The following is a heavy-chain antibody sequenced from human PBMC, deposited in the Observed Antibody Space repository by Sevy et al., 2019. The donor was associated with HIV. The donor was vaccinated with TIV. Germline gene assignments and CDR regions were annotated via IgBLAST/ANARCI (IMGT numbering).Heavy chain of an antibody. D-gene: IGHD3-22*01. CDR2: ISPTGTYT. V-gene: IGHV3-21*01. CDR1: GLTFSIYN. Sequence: GGSLRLSCAASGLTFSIYNMNWVRQAPGKGLEWVSSISPTGTYTYYSDSVRGRFTISRDDAENSLFLQMNSLRAEDTAVYYCAREAIYSTAYPLDYWGQGTLVTVSS. J-gene: IGHJ4*02. CDR3: AREAIYSTAYPLDY.